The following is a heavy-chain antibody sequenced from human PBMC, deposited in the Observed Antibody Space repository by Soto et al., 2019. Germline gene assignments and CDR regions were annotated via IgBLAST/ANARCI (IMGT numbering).Heavy chain of an antibody. Sequence: GESLKISCKGYGYSFTTYWIGWVRQMPGKGLELMGIIYPDDSDTRYSPSFQGQLTISADKSINTAYMRWSSLKASDSAMYYCARLKFGSGGSCYGRLPADYWGQGSLVTVSS. D-gene: IGHD2-15*01. CDR1: GYSFTTYW. CDR2: IYPDDSDT. J-gene: IGHJ4*02. CDR3: ARLKFGSGGSCYGRLPADY. V-gene: IGHV5-51*01.